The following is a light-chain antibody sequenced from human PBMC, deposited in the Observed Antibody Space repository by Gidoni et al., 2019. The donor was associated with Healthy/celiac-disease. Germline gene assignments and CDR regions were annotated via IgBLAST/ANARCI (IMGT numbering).Light chain of an antibody. J-gene: IGKJ1*01. CDR3: QQYNNWTLWT. CDR1: QSVSSN. V-gene: IGKV3-15*01. CDR2: GAY. Sequence: EIVLTPSPATLSVSPVERATLPCRASQSVSSNLAWYQQKPGQAARLLIYGAYTSATGIPARFSSSGSGTEFTLTISSLQYEDFAVYYCQQYNNWTLWTFXQXTKVEIK.